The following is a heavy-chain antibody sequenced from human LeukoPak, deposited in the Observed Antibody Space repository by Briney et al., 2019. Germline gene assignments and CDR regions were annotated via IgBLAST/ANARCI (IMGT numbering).Heavy chain of an antibody. V-gene: IGHV4-39*07. CDR2: INHSGST. D-gene: IGHD3-10*01. CDR1: GGSISSSSYY. J-gene: IGHJ4*02. Sequence: SETLSLTCTVSGGSISSSSYYWGWIRQPPGKGLEWIGEINHSGSTNYNPSLKSRVTISVDTSKNQFSLKLSSVTAADTAVYYCARRNLYSYGSGSLYFDYWGQGTLVTVSS. CDR3: ARRNLYSYGSGSLYFDY.